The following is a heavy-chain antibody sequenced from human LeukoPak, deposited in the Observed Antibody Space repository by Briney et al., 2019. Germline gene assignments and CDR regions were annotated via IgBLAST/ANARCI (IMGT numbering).Heavy chain of an antibody. J-gene: IGHJ5*02. Sequence: PSETLSLSCTVSGGSINGNYWTWIRQPPGKGLEWIGFMHDDGRTNYNPSLTSRVSLSIDKSTNEFSLNLRSVTAADTAVYYFARVFRGAVTANWFDIWGQGTLVTVSA. D-gene: IGHD2-21*02. V-gene: IGHV4-59*01. CDR1: GGSINGNY. CDR2: MHDDGRT. CDR3: ARVFRGAVTANWFDI.